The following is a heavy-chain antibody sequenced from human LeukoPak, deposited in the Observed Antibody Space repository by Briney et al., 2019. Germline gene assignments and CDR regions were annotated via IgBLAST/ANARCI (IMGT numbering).Heavy chain of an antibody. J-gene: IGHJ4*02. V-gene: IGHV3-7*01. CDR3: ARSAGSSGWYEGYYFDY. CDR2: IKQDGSEK. CDR1: GFTFSRYW. Sequence: GGSLRLSCAASGFTFSRYWMSWVRQAPGKGLEWVANIKQDGSEKYYVDSVKGRFTISRDNAKISLYLQMNSLRAEDTAIYYCARSAGSSGWYEGYYFDYWGQGTLITVSS. D-gene: IGHD6-13*01.